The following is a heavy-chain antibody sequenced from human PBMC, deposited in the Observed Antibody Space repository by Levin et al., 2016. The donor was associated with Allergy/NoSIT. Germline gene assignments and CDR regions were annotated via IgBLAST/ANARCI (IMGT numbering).Heavy chain of an antibody. J-gene: IGHJ5*02. CDR3: AKDPPWFDP. CDR2: ISDSDGST. CDR1: GFTFSSHA. Sequence: GESLKISCAASGFTFSSHAMSWVRQAPGKGLEWVSSISDSDGSTYYADSVKGRFTISRDNSKNTLYLQMNSLRAEDTAVYYCAKDPPWFDPWGQGTLVTVSS. V-gene: IGHV3-23*01.